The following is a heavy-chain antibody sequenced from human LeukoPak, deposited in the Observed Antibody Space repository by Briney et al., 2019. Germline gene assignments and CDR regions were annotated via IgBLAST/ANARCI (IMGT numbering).Heavy chain of an antibody. CDR1: GGTFSSYA. D-gene: IGHD2-2*01. CDR2: IIPIFGTA. V-gene: IGHV1-69*05. Sequence: GSSVKVSCKASGGTFSSYAISWVRQAPGQGLEWMGGIIPIFGTANYAQKFQGRVTMTRDTSISTAYMELSRLRSDDTAVYYCARGPIVVPAYYYYMDVWGKGTTVTVSS. CDR3: ARGPIVVPAYYYYMDV. J-gene: IGHJ6*03.